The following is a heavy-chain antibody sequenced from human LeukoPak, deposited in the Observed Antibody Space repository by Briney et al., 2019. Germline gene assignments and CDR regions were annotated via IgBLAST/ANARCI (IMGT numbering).Heavy chain of an antibody. CDR1: GGSISSTNW. V-gene: IGHV4-4*02. Sequence: SETLSLTCAVSGGSISSTNWWSWVRQPPGKGLEWIGEIYHSGSTNYNPSLKSRVTISVDKSKNQFSLRLSSVTAADTAMYYCARGHYGDYMAPYNWFDPWGQGTLVTVSS. D-gene: IGHD4-17*01. J-gene: IGHJ5*02. CDR3: ARGHYGDYMAPYNWFDP. CDR2: IYHSGST.